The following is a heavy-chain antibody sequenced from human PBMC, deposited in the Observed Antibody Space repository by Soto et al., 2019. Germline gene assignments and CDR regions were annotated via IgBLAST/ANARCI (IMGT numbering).Heavy chain of an antibody. D-gene: IGHD3-3*01. CDR1: GFTFSSYE. Sequence: LRLSCAASGFTFSSYEINWVRQSPGKGLEWVSHISSSGTTIYYADSVKGRFTISRDNAKNSLYLQMNSLRVEDTAVYYCARAPPYDFWSGTYYYYGMDAWGQGTTVTVSS. J-gene: IGHJ6*02. V-gene: IGHV3-48*03. CDR2: ISSSGTTI. CDR3: ARAPPYDFWSGTYYYYGMDA.